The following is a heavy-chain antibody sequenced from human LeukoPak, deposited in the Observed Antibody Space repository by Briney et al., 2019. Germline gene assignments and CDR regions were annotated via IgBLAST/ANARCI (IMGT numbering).Heavy chain of an antibody. CDR3: ARGRRYGDYADY. CDR1: GYTFTGYH. D-gene: IGHD4-17*01. J-gene: IGHJ4*02. CDR2: INPNSGDT. Sequence: ASVKVSCKASGYTFTGYHMHWVRQAPGQGLEWMGRINPNSGDTNYAQKFQGRVTMTRDTSISTAYMELSRLRSDDTAVYYCARGRRYGDYADYWGQGTLVTVSS. V-gene: IGHV1-2*06.